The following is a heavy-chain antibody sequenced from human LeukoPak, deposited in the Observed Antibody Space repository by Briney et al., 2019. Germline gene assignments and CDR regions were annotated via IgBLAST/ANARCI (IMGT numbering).Heavy chain of an antibody. Sequence: ASVKVSCKASGYTFTSYGISWVRQAPGQGLEWMGWISAYNGNTSYAQKFQGRVTMTRDMSTSTDYMELSSLRSEDTAVYYCARDNSVEDTAWWFDPWGQGTLVTVSS. CDR1: GYTFTSYG. CDR2: ISAYNGNT. V-gene: IGHV1-18*01. J-gene: IGHJ5*02. CDR3: ARDNSVEDTAWWFDP. D-gene: IGHD4-23*01.